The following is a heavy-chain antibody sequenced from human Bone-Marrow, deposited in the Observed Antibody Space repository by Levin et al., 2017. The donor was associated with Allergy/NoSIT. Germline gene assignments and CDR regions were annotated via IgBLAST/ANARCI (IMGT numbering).Heavy chain of an antibody. Sequence: PSETLSLTCTVSGGSISSGGYYWSWIRQHPGKGLEWIGYIYYSGSTYYNPSLKSRVTISVDTSKNQFSLKLSSVTAADTAVYYCARDRSNIYGDYAHEGYFDYWGQGTLVTVSS. CDR2: IYYSGST. D-gene: IGHD4-17*01. J-gene: IGHJ4*02. CDR3: ARDRSNIYGDYAHEGYFDY. CDR1: GGSISSGGYY. V-gene: IGHV4-31*03.